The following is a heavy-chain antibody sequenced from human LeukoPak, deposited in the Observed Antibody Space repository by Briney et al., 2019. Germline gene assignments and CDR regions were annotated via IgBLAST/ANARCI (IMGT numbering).Heavy chain of an antibody. CDR3: ARDAEIKSSYYYMDV. Sequence: ASVKVSCKASGYTFTIYYMHWVRHAPGQGLEWMGIINPSGGSTSYAQKFQGRVTMTRDTSTSTVYMELSSLRSEDTAVYYCARDAEIKSSYYYMDVWGKGTTVTVSS. J-gene: IGHJ6*03. CDR1: GYTFTIYY. V-gene: IGHV1-46*01. CDR2: INPSGGST.